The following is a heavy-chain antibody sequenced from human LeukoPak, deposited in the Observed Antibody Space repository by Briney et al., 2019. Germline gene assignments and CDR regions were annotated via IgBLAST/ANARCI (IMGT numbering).Heavy chain of an antibody. CDR3: AKGMATYGSGTLFDY. V-gene: IGHV3-30*18. J-gene: IGHJ4*02. D-gene: IGHD3-10*01. Sequence: GGSLRLSCAASGFTFSSYGMHWVRQAPGKWLEWVAVISYDGPNKYYADSVKGRFTISRDNSKNRLYLQMNSLRAEDTAVYYCAKGMATYGSGTLFDYWGQGTLVTVSS. CDR1: GFTFSSYG. CDR2: ISYDGPNK.